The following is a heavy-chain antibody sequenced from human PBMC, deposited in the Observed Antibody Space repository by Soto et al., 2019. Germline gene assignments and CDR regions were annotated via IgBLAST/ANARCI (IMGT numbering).Heavy chain of an antibody. D-gene: IGHD6-13*01. Sequence: QVQLVQSGAEVKKPGASVKVSCKASGYTFTSYGISWVRQAPGQGLEWMGWISAYNGNTNYAQKLQGRVTMTTDTSTSTAYMGLGSLRSDDTAVYYCARGRDTSSWYISYYYYGMDVWGQGTTVTVSS. CDR3: ARGRDTSSWYISYYYYGMDV. V-gene: IGHV1-18*01. CDR2: ISAYNGNT. CDR1: GYTFTSYG. J-gene: IGHJ6*02.